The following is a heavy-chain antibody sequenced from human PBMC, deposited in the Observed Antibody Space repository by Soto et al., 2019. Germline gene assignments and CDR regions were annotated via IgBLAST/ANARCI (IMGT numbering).Heavy chain of an antibody. Sequence: ASVKVSCKASGYTFASYYMHWVRQAPGQGLEWMGIINPSGGSTSYAQKFQGRVTMTRDTSTSTVYMELSSLRSEDTAVYYCARAHKTKYCSGGSCYSTPRFDYWGQGTLVNVSS. CDR2: INPSGGST. D-gene: IGHD2-15*01. CDR3: ARAHKTKYCSGGSCYSTPRFDY. V-gene: IGHV1-46*03. J-gene: IGHJ4*02. CDR1: GYTFASYY.